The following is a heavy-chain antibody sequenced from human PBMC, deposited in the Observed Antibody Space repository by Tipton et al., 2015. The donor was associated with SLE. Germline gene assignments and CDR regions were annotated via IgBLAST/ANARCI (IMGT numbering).Heavy chain of an antibody. V-gene: IGHV4-39*07. D-gene: IGHD6-6*01. Sequence: TLSLTCTVSGGSISSSSYYWGWIRQPPGKGLEWIGSIYYSGSTYYNPSLKSRVTISVDTSKNQFSLKLSSVTAADTAVYYCAKYSSSSDYWGQGILVTVST. CDR2: IYYSGST. J-gene: IGHJ4*02. CDR1: GGSISSSSYY. CDR3: AKYSSSSDY.